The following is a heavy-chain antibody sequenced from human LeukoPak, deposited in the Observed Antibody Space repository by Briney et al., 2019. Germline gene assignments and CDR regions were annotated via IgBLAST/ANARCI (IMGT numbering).Heavy chain of an antibody. CDR2: IYYSGST. CDR1: GGSISSYY. V-gene: IGHV4-59*08. CDR3: ARHGSGYSSGWYEL. D-gene: IGHD6-19*01. J-gene: IGHJ4*02. Sequence: PSETLSLTCTVSGGSISSYYWSWIRQPPGKGLEWIGHIYYSGSTNYNPSLKSRVTISVDTSKNQFSLKLSSVTAADTAVYYCARHGSGYSSGWYELWGQGTLVTVSS.